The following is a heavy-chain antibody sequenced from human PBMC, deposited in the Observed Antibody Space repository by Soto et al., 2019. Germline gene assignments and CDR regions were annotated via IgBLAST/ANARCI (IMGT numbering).Heavy chain of an antibody. J-gene: IGHJ3*02. D-gene: IGHD3-10*01. CDR2: ISWNSGSI. CDR1: GFTFDDYA. V-gene: IGHV3-9*01. CDR3: AGGFGELLSDAFDI. Sequence: GGSLRLSCAASGFTFDDYAMHWVRQAPGNGLEWVSGISWNSGSIGYADSVKGRFTISRDNAKNSLYLQMNSLRAEDTALYYCAGGFGELLSDAFDIWGQGTMVTVSS.